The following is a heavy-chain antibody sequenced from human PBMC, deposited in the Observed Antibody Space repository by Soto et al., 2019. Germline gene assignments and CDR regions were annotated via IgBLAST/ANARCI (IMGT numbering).Heavy chain of an antibody. CDR2: ISYDGSNK. CDR1: GFTFNNYG. D-gene: IGHD2-8*01. V-gene: IGHV3-30*18. Sequence: GGSLRLSCAASGFTFNNYGMHWVRQAPGKGLEWVAVISYDGSNKYYADSVKGRFTISRDNSKNTLFLQMNSLRAEDTAVYYCAKDVGGYCTNGVCYSQGDYYYYYYMDVWGKGTTVTVSS. CDR3: AKDVGGYCTNGVCYSQGDYYYYYYMDV. J-gene: IGHJ6*03.